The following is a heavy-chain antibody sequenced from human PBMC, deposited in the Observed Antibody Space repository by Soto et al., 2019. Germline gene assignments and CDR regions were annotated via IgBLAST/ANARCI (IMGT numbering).Heavy chain of an antibody. J-gene: IGHJ4*02. D-gene: IGHD3-22*01. V-gene: IGHV1-2*02. CDR1: GYTFTGYY. CDR2: INPNSGGT. CDR3: AREEVFYDSSGPNY. Sequence: ASVKVSCKASGYTFTGYYMHWVRQAPGQGLEWMGWINPNSGGTNYAQKFQGRVTMTRDTSISTAYMELSRLRSDDTAVYYCAREEVFYDSSGPNYWGQGTMVTVYS.